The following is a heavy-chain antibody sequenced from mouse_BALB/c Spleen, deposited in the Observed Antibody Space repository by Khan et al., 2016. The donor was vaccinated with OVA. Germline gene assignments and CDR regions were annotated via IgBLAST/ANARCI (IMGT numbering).Heavy chain of an antibody. J-gene: IGHJ3*01. Sequence: QVQLKESGPGLVAPSQSLSITCTVSGLSLTNYGISWIRQPPGKGLEWLGVIWGDGSTNYYSALISRLSINKDNSKSQVFLKLNSLQTDDTATYYCAISYYGYDWFTYWGQGTLVTVSA. D-gene: IGHD2-2*01. CDR3: AISYYGYDWFTY. CDR2: IWGDGST. CDR1: GLSLTNYG. V-gene: IGHV2-3*01.